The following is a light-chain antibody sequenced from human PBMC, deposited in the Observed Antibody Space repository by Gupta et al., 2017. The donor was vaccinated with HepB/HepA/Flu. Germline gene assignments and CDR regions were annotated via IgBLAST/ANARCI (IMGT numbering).Light chain of an antibody. CDR1: SSDVGNYNY. CDR3: RSYAGSSVI. Sequence: QSALTQPRSVSGSPGQSVIISCTGTSSDVGNYNYVSWYQQRPGKPPKLIIYDVSSRPPGVPDRFSGSKSGNTASLTMSGLQTEDEADYYCRSYAGSSVIFGGGTKLTVL. CDR2: DVS. J-gene: IGLJ2*01. V-gene: IGLV2-11*01.